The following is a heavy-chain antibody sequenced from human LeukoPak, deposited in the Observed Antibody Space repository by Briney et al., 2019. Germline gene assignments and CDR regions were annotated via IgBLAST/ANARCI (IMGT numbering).Heavy chain of an antibody. D-gene: IGHD6-13*01. CDR1: GGSFSGYY. Sequence: SETLSLTCAVYGGSFSGYYWSWIRQPPGKGLEWIGEINHSGSTNYNPSLKSRVTISVDTSKNQFSLKLSSVTAADTAVYYCARRVAAAGTGYYYYGMDVWGQGTTVTVSS. V-gene: IGHV4-34*01. CDR2: INHSGST. CDR3: ARRVAAAGTGYYYYGMDV. J-gene: IGHJ6*02.